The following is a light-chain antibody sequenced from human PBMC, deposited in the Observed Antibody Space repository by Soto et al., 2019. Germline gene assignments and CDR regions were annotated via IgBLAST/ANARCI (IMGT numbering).Light chain of an antibody. V-gene: IGLV2-14*01. CDR1: NSDIGGYNL. CDR2: EVT. J-gene: IGLJ1*01. CDR3: SSYTNSATLGV. Sequence: QPGSVSGSPGQSITIYCTGTNSDIGGYNLVSWFQHHPGKAPKLVIYEVTHRPSGISNRFSGSKSGNTASLTISGLQAEDEASYYCSSYTNSATLGVFGTGTKLTVL.